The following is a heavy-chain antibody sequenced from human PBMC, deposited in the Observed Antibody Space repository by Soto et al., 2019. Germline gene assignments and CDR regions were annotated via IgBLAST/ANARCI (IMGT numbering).Heavy chain of an antibody. D-gene: IGHD3-3*01. CDR3: ARGPYVSVLGWLLFSDSDYYYYGMDV. J-gene: IGHJ6*02. V-gene: IGHV4-34*01. CDR1: GGSFSGYY. CDR2: INHSGST. Sequence: PSETLSLTCAVYGGSFSGYYWSWIRQPPGKGLEWIGEINHSGSTNYNPSLKSRVTISVDTSKNQFSLKLSSVTAADTAVYYCARGPYVSVLGWLLFSDSDYYYYGMDVWGQGTTVTVSS.